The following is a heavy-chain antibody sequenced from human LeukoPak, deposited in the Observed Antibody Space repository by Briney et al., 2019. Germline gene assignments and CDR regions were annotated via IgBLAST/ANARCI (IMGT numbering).Heavy chain of an antibody. D-gene: IGHD5-18*01. CDR2: INPNSGGT. CDR1: GYTFTGYY. CDR3: ARVGYSYGYKEAAHFDY. V-gene: IGHV1-2*02. Sequence: ASVKVSCKASGYTFTGYYMHWVRQAPGQGLEWMGWINPNSGGTNYAQKFQGRVTMTRDTSISTAYMELSRLRSDDTAVYYCARVGYSYGYKEAAHFDYWGQGTLVTVSS. J-gene: IGHJ4*02.